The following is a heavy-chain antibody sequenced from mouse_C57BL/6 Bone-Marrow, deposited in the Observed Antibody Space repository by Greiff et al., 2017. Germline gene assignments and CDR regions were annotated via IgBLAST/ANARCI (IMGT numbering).Heavy chain of an antibody. Sequence: EVQGVESGGDLVKPGGSLKLSCAASGFTFSSYGMSWVRQTPDKRLEWVATISSGGSYTYYPDSVKGRFTISRDNAKNTQYLQMSSLKSEDTAMYYCARHRTGFDYWGQGTTLTVSS. CDR2: ISSGGSYT. CDR3: ARHRTGFDY. J-gene: IGHJ2*01. D-gene: IGHD4-1*01. CDR1: GFTFSSYG. V-gene: IGHV5-6*01.